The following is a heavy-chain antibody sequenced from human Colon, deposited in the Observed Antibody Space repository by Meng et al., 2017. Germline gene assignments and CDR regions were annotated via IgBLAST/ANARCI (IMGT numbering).Heavy chain of an antibody. CDR2: ISAYHGNT. J-gene: IGHJ4*02. CDR3: ARTVVSSSSCYDY. CDR1: GYTFTNYG. Sequence: MQAGGEGKKPGASGKLSGKVSGYTFTNYGITWVRQAPGQGLQWMGWISAYHGNTNYAQTLQGRVTMTADTSTSTVYIELVSLRSDDTAVYYCARTVVSSSSCYDYWGQGTLVTVSS. V-gene: IGHV1-18*01. D-gene: IGHD2-2*01.